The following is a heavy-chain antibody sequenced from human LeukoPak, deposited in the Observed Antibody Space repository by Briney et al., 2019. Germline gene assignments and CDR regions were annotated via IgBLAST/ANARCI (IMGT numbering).Heavy chain of an antibody. Sequence: SETLSLTCTVSSGSISSYCWGWIRQPPGKGLEWIAYICYSGSINYNPSLNSRVTISVDTSKKQLSLDLDSVTAADTAVYYCARLPMAVTPHVDYWGQGTLVTVSS. V-gene: IGHV4-59*01. CDR1: SGSISSYC. D-gene: IGHD2-21*02. CDR2: ICYSGSI. CDR3: ARLPMAVTPHVDY. J-gene: IGHJ4*02.